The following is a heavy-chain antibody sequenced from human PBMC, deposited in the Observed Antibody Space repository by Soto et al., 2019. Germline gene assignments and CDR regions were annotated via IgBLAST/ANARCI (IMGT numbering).Heavy chain of an antibody. V-gene: IGHV4-59*01. CDR1: GGSISSYY. Sequence: SETLSLTCTVSGGSISSYYWSWIRQPPGKGLEWIGYIYYSGSTNYNPSLKSRVTISVDTSKNQFSLKLSSVTAADTAVYYCATQGGDSSGYYPGYWGQGTLVTVSS. CDR2: IYYSGST. CDR3: ATQGGDSSGYYPGY. J-gene: IGHJ4*02. D-gene: IGHD3-22*01.